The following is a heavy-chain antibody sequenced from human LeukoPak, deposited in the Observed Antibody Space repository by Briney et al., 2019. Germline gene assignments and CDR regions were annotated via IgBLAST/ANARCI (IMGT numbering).Heavy chain of an antibody. CDR2: IWYDGSNK. Sequence: PGRSLRLSCAAPGITFSSFGMHWLRQAPGKGLEWVAFIWYDGSNKYYADSVKGRFTISRDNSKNTLYLQMNSLRVEDTAVYYCARDGTVTAGPFDPWGRGTPVTVSS. J-gene: IGHJ5*02. D-gene: IGHD4-11*01. CDR1: GITFSSFG. V-gene: IGHV3-33*01. CDR3: ARDGTVTAGPFDP.